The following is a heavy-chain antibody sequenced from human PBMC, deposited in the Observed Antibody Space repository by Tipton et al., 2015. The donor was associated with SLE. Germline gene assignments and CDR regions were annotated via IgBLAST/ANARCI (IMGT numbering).Heavy chain of an antibody. CDR2: INYSGST. CDR1: GGSFSGYY. V-gene: IGHV4-34*01. Sequence: TLSLTCAVYGGSFSGYYWSWIRQPPGKGLEWIGEINYSGSTNYNPSLESRVTISIGTSKNQLSLELSSVTAADTAVYYCARGVAYYYDFGALDIWGQGTVVTVSS. D-gene: IGHD3-22*01. CDR3: ARGVAYYYDFGALDI. J-gene: IGHJ3*02.